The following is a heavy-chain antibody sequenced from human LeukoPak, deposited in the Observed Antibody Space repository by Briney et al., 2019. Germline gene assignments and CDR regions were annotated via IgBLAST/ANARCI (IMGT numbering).Heavy chain of an antibody. J-gene: IGHJ4*02. Sequence: GGSLRLSCAASGFTFSSYAMSWVRQAPGKGLEWVSAISGSGGSTYYADSVKGRFTISRDNSKNTLYLQMNSLRAEDTAVYYCAKVAGWGAVAGRGDYFDYWGQGTLVTVSS. CDR2: ISGSGGST. CDR1: GFTFSSYA. CDR3: AKVAGWGAVAGRGDYFDY. D-gene: IGHD6-19*01. V-gene: IGHV3-23*01.